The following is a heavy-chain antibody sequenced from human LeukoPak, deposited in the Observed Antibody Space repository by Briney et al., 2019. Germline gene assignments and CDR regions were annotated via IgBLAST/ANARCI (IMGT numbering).Heavy chain of an antibody. CDR2: ISSSGSTI. V-gene: IGHV3-48*03. Sequence: GGSLRLSCAASGFTFSSYEMNWVRQAPGKGLEWVSYISSSGSTIYYADSVKGRFTISRDNAKNSLYLQMNSLRAEDTAVYYCARDRTRIAVAPEFSDYWGQGTQVTVSS. CDR3: ARDRTRIAVAPEFSDY. J-gene: IGHJ4*02. D-gene: IGHD6-19*01. CDR1: GFTFSSYE.